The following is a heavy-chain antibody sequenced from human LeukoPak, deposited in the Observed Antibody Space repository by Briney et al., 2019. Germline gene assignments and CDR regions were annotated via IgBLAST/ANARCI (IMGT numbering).Heavy chain of an antibody. CDR2: IYYSGST. CDR1: GGSISSYY. V-gene: IGHV4-59*08. Sequence: SETLSLTCTVSGGSISSYYWSWIRQPPGKGLEWIGNIYYSGSTNYNPSLRSRVTISVDTSKNQFSLKLSSVTAADTAIYYCARSYCSGGSCWVYFDYWGQGTLVTVSS. CDR3: ARSYCSGGSCWVYFDY. J-gene: IGHJ4*02. D-gene: IGHD2-15*01.